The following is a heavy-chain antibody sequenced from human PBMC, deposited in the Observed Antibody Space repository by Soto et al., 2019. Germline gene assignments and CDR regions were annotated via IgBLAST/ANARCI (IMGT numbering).Heavy chain of an antibody. CDR3: ARESPYCSSTSCYFRYFDY. V-gene: IGHV4-4*02. CDR2: IYHSGST. Sequence: SETLSLSGAVSGGSVSSSNWWSCVRQPPGKGLEWIGEIYHSGSTNYNPSLKSRVTISVDKSKNQSSLKLSSVTAADTAVYYCARESPYCSSTSCYFRYFDYWGQGTLVTVSS. CDR1: GGSVSSSNW. D-gene: IGHD2-2*01. J-gene: IGHJ4*02.